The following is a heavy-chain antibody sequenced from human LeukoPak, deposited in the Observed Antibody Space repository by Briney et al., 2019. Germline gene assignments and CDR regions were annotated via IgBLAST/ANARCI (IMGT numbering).Heavy chain of an antibody. V-gene: IGHV3-7*01. D-gene: IGHD5-18*01. CDR2: IKPDGSQK. CDR3: AHTSL. CDR1: GFIFIGYW. Sequence: GGSLRLSCAASGFIFIGYWLSWVRQAPGKGLEWVANIKPDGSQKYYVDSVKGRFTISRDNAKNSVYLQMNSLRAEDTAVYYCAHTSLWGQGTRVTVSS. J-gene: IGHJ3*01.